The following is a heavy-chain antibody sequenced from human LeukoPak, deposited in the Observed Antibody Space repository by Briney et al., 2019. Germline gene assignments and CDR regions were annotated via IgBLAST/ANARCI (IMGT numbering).Heavy chain of an antibody. CDR2: IYYSGST. D-gene: IGHD3-22*01. Sequence: PSETLSLTCTVSGGSVSSGSYYWSWIRQPPGKGLEWIGYIYYSGSTNYNPSLKSRVTISVDTSKNQFSLKLSSVTAADTAVYYCARGAGEGGYTEYFQHWGQGTLVTVSS. CDR1: GGSVSSGSYY. J-gene: IGHJ1*01. V-gene: IGHV4-61*01. CDR3: ARGAGEGGYTEYFQH.